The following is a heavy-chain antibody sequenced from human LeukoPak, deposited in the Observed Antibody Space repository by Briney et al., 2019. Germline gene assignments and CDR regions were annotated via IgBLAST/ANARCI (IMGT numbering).Heavy chain of an antibody. CDR3: ARSADGYTCGHFDF. Sequence: ASVKVSCKASGYTFTAYYMHWVRQAPGQGLEWMGWINPNTGDTNYAQNFQGRVTMNRDTSISTAYMELSSPRSDDTAVYYRARSADGYTCGHFDFWGQGTLVTVSS. CDR1: GYTFTAYY. J-gene: IGHJ4*02. V-gene: IGHV1-2*02. CDR2: INPNTGDT. D-gene: IGHD5-18*01.